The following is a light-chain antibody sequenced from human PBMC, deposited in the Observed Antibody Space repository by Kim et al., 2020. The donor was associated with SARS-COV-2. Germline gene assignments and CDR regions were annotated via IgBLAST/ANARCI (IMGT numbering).Light chain of an antibody. V-gene: IGKV1-17*01. Sequence: ASVGDRVTSTCLASQDIRNDLGWYKQSPGRAPKRLIYGASSLQSGVPSRFSGSGSGTEFTLTISSLQPEDFATYFCLQHNTYPITFGQGTRLEIK. CDR1: QDIRND. CDR3: LQHNTYPIT. CDR2: GAS. J-gene: IGKJ5*01.